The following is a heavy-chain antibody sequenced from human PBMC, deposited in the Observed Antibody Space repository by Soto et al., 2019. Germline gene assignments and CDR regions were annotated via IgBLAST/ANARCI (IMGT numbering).Heavy chain of an antibody. V-gene: IGHV3-74*01. CDR2: MKGDGSTA. D-gene: IGHD3-10*01. CDR3: ARGIPGHYGFDI. J-gene: IGHJ3*02. Sequence: EAQLLESGGGFVQPEGSLRLSCAASGFSFSSHWMHWVRQAPGKGLVWVSRMKGDGSTANYADSVKGRLTISRDNARNTVYLQMNSLRVEDTAVYYCARGIPGHYGFDIWGQGTMVTVSS. CDR1: GFSFSSHW.